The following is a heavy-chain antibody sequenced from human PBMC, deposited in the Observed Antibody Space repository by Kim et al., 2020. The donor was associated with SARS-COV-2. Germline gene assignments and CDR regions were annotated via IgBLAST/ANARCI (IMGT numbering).Heavy chain of an antibody. Sequence: SETLSLTCAVYGGSFSGYYWSWIRQPPGKGLEWIGEINHSGSTNYNPSLKSRVTISVDTSKNQFSLKLSSVTAADTAVYYCARGRGGITIFGVLQRRFDP. D-gene: IGHD3-3*01. CDR1: GGSFSGYY. J-gene: IGHJ5*02. CDR2: INHSGST. CDR3: ARGRGGITIFGVLQRRFDP. V-gene: IGHV4-34*01.